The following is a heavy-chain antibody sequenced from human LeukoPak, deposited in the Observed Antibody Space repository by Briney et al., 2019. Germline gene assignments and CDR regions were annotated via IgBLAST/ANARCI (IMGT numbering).Heavy chain of an antibody. CDR1: GDSMSSNNW. J-gene: IGHJ4*02. CDR2: IFRSGST. CDR3: AREANYYDILTGYYKRFDY. Sequence: SETLSLTCDVSGDSMSSNNWWSWVRQPPGKGLEWIGEIFRSGSTNYNPSLQSRVTISVDTSKNQFSLKLSSVTAADTAVYYCAREANYYDILTGYYKRFDYWGQGTLVTVSS. D-gene: IGHD3-9*01. V-gene: IGHV4-4*02.